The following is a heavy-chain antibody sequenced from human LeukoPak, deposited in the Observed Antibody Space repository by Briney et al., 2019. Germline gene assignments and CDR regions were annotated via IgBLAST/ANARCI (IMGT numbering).Heavy chain of an antibody. CDR2: IYYSKYT. V-gene: IGHV4-59*01. CDR3: ARGATYDFWSGYYSYNWFDP. D-gene: IGHD3-3*01. J-gene: IGHJ5*02. Sequence: PSETLSLTCTLCLGSINIYYWLCLRQPPRKALECISYIYYSKYTNYNPSLKSRVIISVDTSKTQFSLKLSSVTAADTAVYYCARGATYDFWSGYYSYNWFDPWGQGTLVTVSS. CDR1: LGSINIYY.